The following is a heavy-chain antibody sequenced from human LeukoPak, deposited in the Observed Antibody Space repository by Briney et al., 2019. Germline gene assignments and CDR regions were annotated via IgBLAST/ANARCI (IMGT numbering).Heavy chain of an antibody. D-gene: IGHD5-18*01. J-gene: IGHJ4*02. CDR2: IWYDGNNK. CDR3: ARVSGYSYGWGIYFDY. V-gene: IGHV3-33*01. Sequence: GGSLRLSCAASGFTFSSYGMHWVRQAPGKGLEWVAVIWYDGNNKYYADSVKGRFTIPRDNSKNTLYLQMNSLRAEDTAVYYCARVSGYSYGWGIYFDYWGQGTLVTVSS. CDR1: GFTFSSYG.